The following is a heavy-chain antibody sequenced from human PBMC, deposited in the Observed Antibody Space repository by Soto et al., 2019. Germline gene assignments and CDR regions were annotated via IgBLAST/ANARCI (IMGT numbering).Heavy chain of an antibody. D-gene: IGHD3-10*01. Sequence: PSETLSLTFVISGDSVSSNSAGWNWIRQSPSRGLEWLGRTCYKSKWNHDYALSVKSRITINPDTSKNQFSLHLYSVTPEDTAVYYCTGITWFRGMDVWGQGTPVTVSS. CDR3: TGITWFRGMDV. V-gene: IGHV6-1*01. CDR1: GDSVSSNSAG. CDR2: TCYKSKWNH. J-gene: IGHJ6*02.